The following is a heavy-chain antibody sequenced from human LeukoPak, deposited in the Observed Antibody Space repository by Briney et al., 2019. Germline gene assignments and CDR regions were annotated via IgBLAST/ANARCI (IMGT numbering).Heavy chain of an antibody. J-gene: IGHJ4*02. CDR1: GGSISSSSYY. Sequence: PSETLSLTCAVSGGSISSSSYYWGWIRQPPGKGLEWIGSIYYSGTTYYNPSLKSQVSISIDTSKNQFSLRLTSVTAADTAVYFCARQTGSGLFILPGGQGTLVTVSS. CDR2: IYYSGTT. CDR3: ARQTGSGLFILP. V-gene: IGHV4-39*01. D-gene: IGHD3/OR15-3a*01.